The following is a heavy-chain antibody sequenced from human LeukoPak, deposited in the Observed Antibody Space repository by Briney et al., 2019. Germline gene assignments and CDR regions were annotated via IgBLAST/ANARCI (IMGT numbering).Heavy chain of an antibody. J-gene: IGHJ3*02. D-gene: IGHD4-17*01. V-gene: IGHV1-18*01. CDR3: ARTELGYGDILEDAFDI. CDR2: ISAYNGNT. Sequence: ASVKVSCKASGYTFTSYGISWVRQAPGQGLEWMGWISAYNGNTNYAQELQGRVTMTTDTSTSTAYMELRSLRSDDTAVYYCARTELGYGDILEDAFDIWGQGTMVTVSS. CDR1: GYTFTSYG.